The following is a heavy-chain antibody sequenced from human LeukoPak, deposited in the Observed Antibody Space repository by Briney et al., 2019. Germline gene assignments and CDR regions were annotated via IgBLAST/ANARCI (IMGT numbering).Heavy chain of an antibody. CDR3: ARGEYSGSD. CDR2: INHSGST. V-gene: IGHV4-34*01. J-gene: IGHJ4*02. CDR1: GGSFSGYY. Sequence: TSETLSLTCAVYGGSFSGYYWSWIRQPPGKGLEWIGEINHSGSTNYNPSLKSRVTISVDTSKNQFSLKLSSVTAADTAVYYCARGEYSGSDWGQGTLVTVSS. D-gene: IGHD1-1*01.